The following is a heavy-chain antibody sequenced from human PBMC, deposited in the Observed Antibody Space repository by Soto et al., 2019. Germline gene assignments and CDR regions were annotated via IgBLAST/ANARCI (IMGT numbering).Heavy chain of an antibody. CDR2: INHSGST. D-gene: IGHD3-10*01. CDR1: GGSFSGYY. V-gene: IGHV4-34*01. CDR3: ARGLGAYYYGSGSYYLNYYYYMDV. Sequence: QVQLQQWGAGLLKPSETLSLTCAVYGGSFSGYYWSWIRQPPGKGLEWIGEINHSGSTNYTPSLKSRVTILVDTSKNQFSLKLSSVTAADTAVYYCARGLGAYYYGSGSYYLNYYYYMDVWGKGTTVTVSS. J-gene: IGHJ6*03.